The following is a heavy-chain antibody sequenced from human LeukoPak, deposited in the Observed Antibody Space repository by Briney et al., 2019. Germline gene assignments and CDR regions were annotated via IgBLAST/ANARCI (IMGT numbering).Heavy chain of an antibody. CDR1: GFTFSSYG. CDR2: ISYDGSNK. Sequence: PGRSLRLSCAASGFTFSSYGMHWVRQAPGKGLEWVAVISYDGSNKYYADSVKGRFTISRDNSKNTLYLQMNSLRAEDTAVYYCAKDMGSSWYVGFDYWGQGTLVTVSS. CDR3: AKDMGSSWYVGFDY. V-gene: IGHV3-30*18. J-gene: IGHJ4*02. D-gene: IGHD6-13*01.